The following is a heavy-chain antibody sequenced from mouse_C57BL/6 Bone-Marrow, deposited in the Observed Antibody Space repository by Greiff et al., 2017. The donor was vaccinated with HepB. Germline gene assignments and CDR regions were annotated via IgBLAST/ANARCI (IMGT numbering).Heavy chain of an antibody. J-gene: IGHJ4*01. CDR2: ISSGGSYT. CDR3: ASQTARGYDY. Sequence: VQLKESGGDLVKPGGSLKLSCAASGFTFSSYGMSWVRQTPDKRLEWVATISSGGSYTYYPDSVKGRFTISRDNAKNTLYLQMSSLKSEDTAMYYCASQTARGYDYWGQGTSVTVSS. CDR1: GFTFSSYG. D-gene: IGHD3-2*01. V-gene: IGHV5-6*01.